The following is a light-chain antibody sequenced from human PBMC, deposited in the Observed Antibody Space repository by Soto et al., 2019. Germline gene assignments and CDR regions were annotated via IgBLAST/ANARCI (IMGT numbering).Light chain of an antibody. V-gene: IGLV2-14*01. J-gene: IGLJ1*01. CDR1: SSDVGGYNY. Sequence: QSALAQPASVSGSPGQSIAISCTGTSSDVGGYNYVSWYQQHPGKAPKLLISEVSIRPSGVSDRFSGSKSGNTASLTISGLQTEDEADYYCSSFTSDYTFVFGSGTKVTVL. CDR2: EVS. CDR3: SSFTSDYTFV.